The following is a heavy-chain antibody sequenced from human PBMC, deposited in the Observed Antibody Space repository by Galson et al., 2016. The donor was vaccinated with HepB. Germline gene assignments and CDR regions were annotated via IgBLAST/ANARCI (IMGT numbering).Heavy chain of an antibody. CDR1: GFTFTSYS. V-gene: IGHV3-48*01. D-gene: IGHD2-15*01. J-gene: IGHJ5*02. CDR3: ARIGYGVSGGNGFDP. CDR2: ISSSLRTT. Sequence: SLRLSCAASGFTFTSYSMIWVRQAPGKGLEWDSYISSSLRTTYYADSVKGRFTVSRDDSKNSVYLQMSSLEREDTAVYYCARIGYGVSGGNGFDPWGQGTLVTVSS.